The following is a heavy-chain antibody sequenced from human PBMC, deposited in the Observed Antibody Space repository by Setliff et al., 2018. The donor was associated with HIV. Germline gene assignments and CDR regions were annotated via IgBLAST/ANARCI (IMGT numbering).Heavy chain of an antibody. V-gene: IGHV3-33*01. CDR1: GFTFGSAA. CDR2: IWYDGSNQ. Sequence: PGGSLRLSCAASGFTFGSAAMHWVRQAPGKGLEWVTVIWYDGSNQNYADSVKGRLTVSRDNSNNTLYLQMNSLTPEDTAVYHCARYSSSWHTFDYWGPGTLVTVSS. D-gene: IGHD6-13*01. CDR3: ARYSSSWHTFDY. J-gene: IGHJ4*02.